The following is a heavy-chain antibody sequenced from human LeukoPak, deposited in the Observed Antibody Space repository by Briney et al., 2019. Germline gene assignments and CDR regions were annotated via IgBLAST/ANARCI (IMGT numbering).Heavy chain of an antibody. Sequence: SETLSLTCTVSGDSIRSTSYYWGWIRQPPGKGLEWIGSIYYSGNTYYNPSLMSRVTISVDTSKNQFSLHLSSVTAADTAVYYCARRNFNYDILTGYFPGDWFDPWGQGTLVTVSS. V-gene: IGHV4-39*07. J-gene: IGHJ5*02. CDR2: IYYSGNT. D-gene: IGHD3-9*01. CDR1: GDSIRSTSYY. CDR3: ARRNFNYDILTGYFPGDWFDP.